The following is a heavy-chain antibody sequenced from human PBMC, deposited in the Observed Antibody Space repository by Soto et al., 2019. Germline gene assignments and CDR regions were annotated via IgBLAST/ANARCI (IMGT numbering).Heavy chain of an antibody. CDR3: ARDRPYYHDSSGYYSQNAVDV. J-gene: IGHJ3*01. CDR1: GGTFSDYA. V-gene: IGHV1-69*01. Sequence: QVQLVQSGAEVKKPGSSVRVSCKASGGTFSDYAITWVRQAPGQGLEWMGGIIPTFGTTNYAQKFQGRVSITAAESRGTAYMELSSLRSAASAIYYCARDRPYYHDSSGYYSQNAVDVWGQGTMVTVSS. D-gene: IGHD3-22*01. CDR2: IIPTFGTT.